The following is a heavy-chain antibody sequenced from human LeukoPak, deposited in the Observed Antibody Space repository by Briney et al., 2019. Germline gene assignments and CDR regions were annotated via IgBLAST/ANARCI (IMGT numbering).Heavy chain of an antibody. J-gene: IGHJ4*02. V-gene: IGHV3-49*04. CDR2: IRSKAYGGTA. Sequence: GRSLRLSCTASGFTFGDYAMSWVRQAPGKGPEWVGFIRSKAYGGTAEYAASVKGRFTISRDDSKSIAYLQMNSLKTEDTAVYFCTRASYSSGWHYQFDYWGQGTLVTVSS. CDR3: TRASYSSGWHYQFDY. D-gene: IGHD6-19*01. CDR1: GFTFGDYA.